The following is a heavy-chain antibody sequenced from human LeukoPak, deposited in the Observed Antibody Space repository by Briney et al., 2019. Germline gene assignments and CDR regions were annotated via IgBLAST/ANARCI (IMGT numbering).Heavy chain of an antibody. CDR1: GFTFSSYA. Sequence: QPGGSLRLSCAASGFTFSSYAMTWVRQAPGKGLEWVSAISGSGGSTYYAGSVGGRFTISRDNSKNTLYLQMNSLRAEDTAVYFCAKVWEGSGTYYNVDWGLGTLVTVSS. CDR3: AKVWEGSGTYYNVD. J-gene: IGHJ4*02. CDR2: ISGSGGST. D-gene: IGHD3-10*01. V-gene: IGHV3-23*01.